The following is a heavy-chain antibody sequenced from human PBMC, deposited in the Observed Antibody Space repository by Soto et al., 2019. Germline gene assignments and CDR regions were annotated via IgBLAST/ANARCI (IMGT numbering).Heavy chain of an antibody. CDR1: GYTFTSYA. D-gene: IGHD6-19*01. CDR2: INAGNGNT. CDR3: AREGVGSSGWYRAFDI. J-gene: IGHJ3*02. V-gene: IGHV1-3*01. Sequence: ASVKVSCKASGYTFTSYAMQWVRQAPGQRLEWMGWINAGNGNTKYSQKFQGRVTMTRDTSTSTVYMELSSLRSEDTAVYYCAREGVGSSGWYRAFDIWGQGTMVTVSS.